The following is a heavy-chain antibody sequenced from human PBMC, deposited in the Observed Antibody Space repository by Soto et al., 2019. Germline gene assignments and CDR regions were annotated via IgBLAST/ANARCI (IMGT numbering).Heavy chain of an antibody. CDR3: AKGATIFGVVKGAFDI. D-gene: IGHD3-3*01. V-gene: IGHV3-23*01. CDR1: GFTFSSYA. J-gene: IGHJ3*02. CDR2: ISGSGGGT. Sequence: EVQLLESGGGLVQPGGSLRLSCAASGFTFSSYAMSWVRQAPGKGLAWVSAISGSGGGTYYADSVKGRFTISRDNSKNTLYLHMNSLRAEDTAEYYCAKGATIFGVVKGAFDIWGQGTMVTVSS.